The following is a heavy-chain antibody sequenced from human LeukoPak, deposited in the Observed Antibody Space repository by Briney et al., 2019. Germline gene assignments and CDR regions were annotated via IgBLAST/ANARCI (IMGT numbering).Heavy chain of an antibody. Sequence: SGGSLRLSCAAPGFTFSNYWMSWVRQAPGKGLEWLANINQDGSEKYYIDSVKGRFTISRDNAKNSLYLQMNSLRAEDTAVYYCARDLLYYDILTGYYPTAFDYWGQGTLVTVSS. CDR2: INQDGSEK. J-gene: IGHJ4*02. V-gene: IGHV3-7*01. CDR1: GFTFSNYW. D-gene: IGHD3-9*01. CDR3: ARDLLYYDILTGYYPTAFDY.